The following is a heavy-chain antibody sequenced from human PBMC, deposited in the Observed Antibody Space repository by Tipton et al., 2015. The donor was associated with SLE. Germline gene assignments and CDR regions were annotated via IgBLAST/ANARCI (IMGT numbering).Heavy chain of an antibody. Sequence: TLSLTCAVYGGSFSGYYWSWIRQPPGKGLEWIGEINHSGSTNYNPSLKSRVTISVDTSKNQYSLKLSSVTAADTAVYYCATDYDFWSGDLGYWGQGTLVTVSS. J-gene: IGHJ4*02. CDR3: ATDYDFWSGDLGY. CDR1: GGSFSGYY. V-gene: IGHV4-34*01. CDR2: INHSGST. D-gene: IGHD3-3*01.